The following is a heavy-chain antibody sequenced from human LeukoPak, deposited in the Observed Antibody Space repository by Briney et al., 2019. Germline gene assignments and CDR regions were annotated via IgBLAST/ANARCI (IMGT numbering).Heavy chain of an antibody. CDR2: IISDGSST. D-gene: IGHD2-15*01. Sequence: PGGSPRLSCAASGFSFSTYWMYWVRQPPGQGLVWVSRIISDGSSTSYADSVKGRFTISRDNAKNTLYLQMNSLRAEDTAVYYCARGYCSGGSCYYDYWGQGTLVTVSS. CDR3: ARGYCSGGSCYYDY. V-gene: IGHV3-74*01. J-gene: IGHJ4*02. CDR1: GFSFSTYW.